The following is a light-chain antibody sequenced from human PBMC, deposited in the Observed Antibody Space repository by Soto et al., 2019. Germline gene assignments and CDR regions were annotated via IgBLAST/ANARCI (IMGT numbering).Light chain of an antibody. Sequence: QSVLTQPPSASVTPGQRVTISCSGSSSNIGSNTVNWYQQLPGTAPKLLISRNNQRPSGVPDRFSGSKSGTSDSLAISGLQSEDEADYYCAAWDDSLNGWVFGGGTKLTVL. CDR3: AAWDDSLNGWV. V-gene: IGLV1-44*01. CDR2: RNN. J-gene: IGLJ3*02. CDR1: SSNIGSNT.